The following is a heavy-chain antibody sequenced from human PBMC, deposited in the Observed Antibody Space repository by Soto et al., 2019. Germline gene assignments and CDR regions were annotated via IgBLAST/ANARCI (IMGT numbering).Heavy chain of an antibody. Sequence: EVRLVESGGGLVQPGGSLRLTCAASGFTLSGYWMSWVRQAPGKGLEWVANIKQDGSNKYYVDSVKGRFTISRDNDQNSLYLEMNGLRVEDTAVYYCARGGGNFDQWGQGTLVTVSP. D-gene: IGHD3-16*01. J-gene: IGHJ4*02. CDR3: ARGGGNFDQ. CDR2: IKQDGSNK. V-gene: IGHV3-7*04. CDR1: GFTLSGYW.